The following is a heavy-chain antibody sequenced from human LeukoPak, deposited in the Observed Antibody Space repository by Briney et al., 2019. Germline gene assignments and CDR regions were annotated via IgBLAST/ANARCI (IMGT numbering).Heavy chain of an antibody. CDR2: VDYSGST. D-gene: IGHD3-22*01. CDR1: GGSIISYY. J-gene: IGHJ4*02. Sequence: SETLSLACSVSGGSIISYYWTWIRQPPGKGLEWIGSVDYSGSTNYNPSLKSRVTISIDTSKTHFSLNLTSVTAADTAVYYCARWYDSSGYYLFDYWGQGTLVSVSS. CDR3: ARWYDSSGYYLFDY. V-gene: IGHV4-59*08.